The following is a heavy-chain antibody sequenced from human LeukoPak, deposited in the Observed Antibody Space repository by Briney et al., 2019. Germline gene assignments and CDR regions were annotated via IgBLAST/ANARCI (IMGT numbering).Heavy chain of an antibody. D-gene: IGHD4-11*01. CDR3: ARDLTKVDY. V-gene: IGHV3-11*04. Sequence: GGSLRLSCAASGFTFSDYYMSWIRQAPGKGLEWVSYISVGGSSIYYADSVKGRFTISRDNTKNSLYLQMNSLRAEDTAVYFCARDLTKVDYWGQGTLVTVSS. CDR2: ISVGGSSI. CDR1: GFTFSDYY. J-gene: IGHJ4*02.